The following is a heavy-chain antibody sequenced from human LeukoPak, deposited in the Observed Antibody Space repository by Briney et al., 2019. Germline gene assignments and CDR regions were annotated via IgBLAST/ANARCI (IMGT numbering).Heavy chain of an antibody. CDR1: GFTFSNYG. V-gene: IGHV3-7*03. Sequence: PGGSLRLSCAASGFTFSNYGMSWVRQAPGKGLEWVPNIKQDGSEKYYVDSAKGRFTISRDDANYSLYLQMNSLRAEDTAVYYCARKAYGMDVWGKGTTVTVSS. CDR3: ARKAYGMDV. J-gene: IGHJ6*04. CDR2: IKQDGSEK.